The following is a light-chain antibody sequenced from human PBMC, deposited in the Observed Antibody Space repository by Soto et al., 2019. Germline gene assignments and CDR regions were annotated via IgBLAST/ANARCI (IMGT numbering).Light chain of an antibody. CDR2: EVS. V-gene: IGLV2-18*01. CDR3: SLYTSSSTYV. Sequence: QSVLTQPPSVSGSPGQSVTISCTGTSSDVGSYNRVSWYQQPPGTAPKVMIYEVSNRPSGVPDRFSGSKSGNTASLTISGLQAEDETDYYCSLYTSSSTYVFGTGTKLTVL. J-gene: IGLJ1*01. CDR1: SSDVGSYNR.